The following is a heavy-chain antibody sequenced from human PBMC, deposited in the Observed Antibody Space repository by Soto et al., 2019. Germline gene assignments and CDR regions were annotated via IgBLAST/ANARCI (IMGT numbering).Heavy chain of an antibody. Sequence: GGSLRLSCAASGFTFSSYGMHWVRQAPGKGLEWVAVIWYDGSNKYYADSVKGRFTISRDNSKNTLYLQMNSLRAEDTAVYYCARDHTILRFLEWYHYYWGQGTLVTVSS. V-gene: IGHV3-33*01. CDR2: IWYDGSNK. D-gene: IGHD3-3*01. J-gene: IGHJ4*02. CDR3: ARDHTILRFLEWYHYY. CDR1: GFTFSSYG.